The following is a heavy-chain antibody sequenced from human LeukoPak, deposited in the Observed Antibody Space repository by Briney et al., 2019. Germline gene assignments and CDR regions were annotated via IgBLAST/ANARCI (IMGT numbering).Heavy chain of an antibody. V-gene: IGHV3-9*03. CDR3: AKGRGLVLDWYFDL. J-gene: IGHJ2*01. CDR2: ISWNSGSI. D-gene: IGHD6-19*01. CDR1: GCTFDDYA. Sequence: PGRSLRLSCAASGCTFDDYAMHWVRQAPGKGLEWVSGISWNSGSIGYADSVKGRFTISRDNAKNSLYLQMNSLRAEDMALYYCAKGRGLVLDWYFDLWGRGTLVTVSS.